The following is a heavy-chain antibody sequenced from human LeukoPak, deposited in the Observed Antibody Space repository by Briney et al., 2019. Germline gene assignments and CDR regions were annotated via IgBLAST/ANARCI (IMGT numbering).Heavy chain of an antibody. J-gene: IGHJ4*02. Sequence: PSETLSLTCAVSGYSISSGYYWGWIRQPPRKGLEWIGSIYHSGSTYYNPSLKSRVTISVDTSRNQFSLRLSSVTAADTAVYFCARHRYYYDSSGSYYFDYWGQGTLVTVSS. CDR1: GYSISSGYY. D-gene: IGHD3-22*01. V-gene: IGHV4-38-2*01. CDR3: ARHRYYYDSSGSYYFDY. CDR2: IYHSGST.